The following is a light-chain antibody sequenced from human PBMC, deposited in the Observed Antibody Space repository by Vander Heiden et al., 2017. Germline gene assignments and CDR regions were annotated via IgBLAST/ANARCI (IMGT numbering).Light chain of an antibody. CDR1: QSISSW. CDR2: KAS. V-gene: IGKV1-5*03. CDR3: QQYNSYPWT. J-gene: IGKJ1*01. Sequence: DIQLTQSPSTLSASVGDRATITCGASQSISSWLAWYQQKPGKAPKLLIYKASSLESRVPSRFGGSGSGTEFTLTISSLQPDDFATYYCQQYNSYPWTFGQGTKVEIK.